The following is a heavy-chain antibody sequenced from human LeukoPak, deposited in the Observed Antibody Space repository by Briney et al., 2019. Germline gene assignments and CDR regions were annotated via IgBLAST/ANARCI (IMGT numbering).Heavy chain of an antibody. Sequence: GGSLRLSCAASGFTFSSYAMSWVRQAPGKGLEWVSAISGSGGSTYYADSVKGRFTISRDNSKNTLYLQMISLRAEDTAVYYCAKSQSSWYFYYFDYWGQGTLVTVSS. CDR1: GFTFSSYA. J-gene: IGHJ4*02. V-gene: IGHV3-23*01. D-gene: IGHD6-13*01. CDR3: AKSQSSWYFYYFDY. CDR2: ISGSGGST.